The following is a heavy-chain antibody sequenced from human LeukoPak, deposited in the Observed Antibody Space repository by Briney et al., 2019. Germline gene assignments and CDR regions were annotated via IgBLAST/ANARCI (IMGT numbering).Heavy chain of an antibody. J-gene: IGHJ5*02. CDR3: ARDVVSGWYRGWFDP. CDR1: GYTFTSYH. D-gene: IGHD6-19*01. Sequence: ASVKVSCTASGYTFTSYHMHWVRQAPGQGLEWMGKINLSGGSTTYAQKFQGRVTMTRDTSTSTVYMELSSLRSEDTAVYYCARDVVSGWYRGWFDPWGQGTLVTVSS. CDR2: INLSGGST. V-gene: IGHV1-46*01.